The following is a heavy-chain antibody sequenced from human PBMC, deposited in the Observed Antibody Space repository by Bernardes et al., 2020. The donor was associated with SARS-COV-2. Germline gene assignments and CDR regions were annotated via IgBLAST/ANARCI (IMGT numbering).Heavy chain of an antibody. D-gene: IGHD3-3*01. CDR3: AKDPYYDFWSGYYLDY. CDR1: GFTFSNYA. Sequence: GGSLRLSCAASGFTFSNYAMSWVRQAPGKGLEWVSAISGSGGSTYYADSVKGRFTISRDNSKNTLYLQMNSLRAEDTAVYYCAKDPYYDFWSGYYLDYLGPGTPVTVSS. CDR2: ISGSGGST. J-gene: IGHJ4*02. V-gene: IGHV3-23*01.